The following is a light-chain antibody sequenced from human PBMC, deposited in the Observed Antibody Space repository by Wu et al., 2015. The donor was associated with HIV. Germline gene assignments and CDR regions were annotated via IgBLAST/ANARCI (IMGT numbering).Light chain of an antibody. CDR1: HNIDRY. CDR2: AAS. CDR3: QQSYGPNPGT. Sequence: DIQMTQSPSSLSASVGDRVTLTCRASHNIDRYLYWYQQKPGKAPKLLIYAASNLQSGVPPRFSGSGSGTDFTLTISSLRPEDFATYYCQQSYGPNPGTFGQGTKVEVK. V-gene: IGKV1-39*01. J-gene: IGKJ1*01.